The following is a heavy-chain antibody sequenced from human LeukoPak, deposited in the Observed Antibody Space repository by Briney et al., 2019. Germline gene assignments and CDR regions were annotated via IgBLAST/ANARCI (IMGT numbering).Heavy chain of an antibody. CDR1: GFTFSDYY. CDR3: AREEDSGYGEGPRAYFDY. CDR2: IRSKANSYAT. J-gene: IGHJ4*02. V-gene: IGHV3-73*01. D-gene: IGHD5-12*01. Sequence: GGSLRLSCAASGFTFSDYYMSWIRQASGKGLEWVGRIRSKANSYATAYAASGKGRFTISRDDSKNTAYLQMNSLKTEDTAVYYCAREEDSGYGEGPRAYFDYWGQGTLVTVSS.